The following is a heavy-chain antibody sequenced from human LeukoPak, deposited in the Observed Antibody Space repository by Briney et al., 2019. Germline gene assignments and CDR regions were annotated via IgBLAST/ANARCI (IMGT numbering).Heavy chain of an antibody. V-gene: IGHV1-18*01. CDR3: ARVGYDSSVYYYYGMDV. J-gene: IGHJ6*02. CDR2: ISAYNGNT. D-gene: IGHD3-22*01. CDR1: GGTFSSYA. Sequence: GASVKVSCKASGGTFSSYAISWVRQAPGQGLEWMGWISAYNGNTNYAQKLQGRVTMTTDTSTSTAYMELRSLRSDDTAVYYCARVGYDSSVYYYYGMDVWGQGTTVTVPS.